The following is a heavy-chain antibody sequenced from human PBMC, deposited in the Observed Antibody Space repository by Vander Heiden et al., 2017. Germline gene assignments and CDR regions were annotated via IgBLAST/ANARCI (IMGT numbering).Heavy chain of an antibody. Sequence: QVQLVQSAAEVREPGASVKVSCKASGYTFPTYHMHWVRQAPGQGLEWMGMITPSGLSTSNEQKFQGRVTLTRDTSTTTVYMELSSLSSEDTAVYYCARDLVPIAESFSYDGLDVWGQGTTVTVSS. D-gene: IGHD2-2*01. CDR3: ARDLVPIAESFSYDGLDV. J-gene: IGHJ6*02. CDR1: GYTFPTYH. V-gene: IGHV1-46*01. CDR2: ITPSGLST.